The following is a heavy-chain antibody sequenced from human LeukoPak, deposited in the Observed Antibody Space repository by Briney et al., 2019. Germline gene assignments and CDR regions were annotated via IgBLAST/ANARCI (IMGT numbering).Heavy chain of an antibody. CDR2: ISAYNGNT. V-gene: IGHV1-18*01. CDR3: ARGTGGSYGGLDY. J-gene: IGHJ4*02. D-gene: IGHD1-26*01. Sequence: ASVKVSCKVSGYTLTELSMHWVRQAPGKGLEWMGWISAYNGNTNYAQKLQGRVTMTTDTSTSTAYMELRSLRSDDTAVYYCARGTGGSYGGLDYWGQGTLVTVSS. CDR1: GYTLTELS.